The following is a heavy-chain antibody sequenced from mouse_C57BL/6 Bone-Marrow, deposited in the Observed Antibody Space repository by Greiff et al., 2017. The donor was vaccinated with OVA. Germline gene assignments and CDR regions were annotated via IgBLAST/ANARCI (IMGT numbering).Heavy chain of an antibody. D-gene: IGHD1-1*01. V-gene: IGHV5-4*03. J-gene: IGHJ1*03. CDR3: ARGDSITTEA. CDR1: GFTFSSYA. CDR2: ISDGGSYT. Sequence: EVNLVESGGGLVKPGGSLKLSCAASGFTFSSYAMSWVRQTPEKRLEWVATISDGGSYTYYPDNVKGRFTISRDNAKNNLYLQMSHLKSEDTAMYYCARGDSITTEAWGTGTTVTVSS.